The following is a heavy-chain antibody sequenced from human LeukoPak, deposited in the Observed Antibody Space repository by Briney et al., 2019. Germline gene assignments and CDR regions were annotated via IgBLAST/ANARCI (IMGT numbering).Heavy chain of an antibody. CDR2: INHSGST. CDR1: GGSFSGYY. Sequence: SETLSLTCAVYGGSFSGYYWSWIRQPPGKGLEWIGEINHSGSTNYNPSLKSRVTISVDTSKNQFSLKLSSVTAADTAVYYCARASRYSSGFYGWFDPWGQGTLVTVSS. D-gene: IGHD6-19*01. CDR3: ARASRYSSGFYGWFDP. V-gene: IGHV4-34*01. J-gene: IGHJ5*02.